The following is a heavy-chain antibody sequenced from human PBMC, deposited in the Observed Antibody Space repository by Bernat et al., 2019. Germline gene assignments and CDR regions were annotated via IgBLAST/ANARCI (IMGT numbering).Heavy chain of an antibody. J-gene: IGHJ1*01. V-gene: IGHV3-53*02. CDR2: IYSGGST. Sequence: EVQLVVTGGGLIQPGGSLRLSCAASGFTVSSNYMSWVRQAPGKGLEWVSVIYSGGSTYYADSVKGRFTISRDNSKNTLYLQMNSLRAEDTAVYYCARGIAAAGWGYFQHWGQGTLVTVSS. CDR1: GFTVSSNY. CDR3: ARGIAAAGWGYFQH. D-gene: IGHD6-13*01.